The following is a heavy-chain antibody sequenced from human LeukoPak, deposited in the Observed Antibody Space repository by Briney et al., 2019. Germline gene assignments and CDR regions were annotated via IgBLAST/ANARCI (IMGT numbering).Heavy chain of an antibody. CDR1: GGSISSSSYY. D-gene: IGHD2-15*01. CDR2: IYTSGST. J-gene: IGHJ3*02. V-gene: IGHV4-39*07. Sequence: PSETLSLTCTVSGGSISSSSYYWGWIRQPPGKGLEWIGRIYTSGSTNYNPSLKSRVTISVDTPKNQFSLKLSSVTAADTAVYYCARDLPIVGSGLRGAFDIWGQGTMVTVSS. CDR3: ARDLPIVGSGLRGAFDI.